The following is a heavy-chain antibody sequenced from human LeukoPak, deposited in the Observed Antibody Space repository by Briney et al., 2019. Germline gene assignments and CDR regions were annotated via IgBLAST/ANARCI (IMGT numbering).Heavy chain of an antibody. CDR3: ARDLYSSSWQNHMDV. CDR1: GGTFSSYA. J-gene: IGHJ6*03. V-gene: IGHV1-69*05. CDR2: IIPIFGTA. Sequence: SVKVSCKASGGTFSSYAISWVRQAPGQGLEWMGRIIPIFGTANYAQKSQGRVTITTDESTSTAYMELSSLRSEDTAVYYCARDLYSSSWQNHMDVWGKGTTVTVSS. D-gene: IGHD6-13*01.